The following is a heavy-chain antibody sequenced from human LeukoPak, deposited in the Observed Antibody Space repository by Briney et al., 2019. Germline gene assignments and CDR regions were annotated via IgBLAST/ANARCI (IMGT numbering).Heavy chain of an antibody. V-gene: IGHV3-30*04. CDR2: ISYDGSNK. D-gene: IGHD2-2*03. CDR3: AREIPVFLGIVVVPAAIARRGGMDV. CDR1: GFTFSSYA. J-gene: IGHJ6*04. Sequence: GGSLRLSCAASGFTFSSYAMHWVRQAPGKGLEWVAVISYDGSNKYYADSVKGRFTISRDNSRNTLYLQMNSLRAEDTAVYYCAREIPVFLGIVVVPAAIARRGGMDVWGKGTTVTVSS.